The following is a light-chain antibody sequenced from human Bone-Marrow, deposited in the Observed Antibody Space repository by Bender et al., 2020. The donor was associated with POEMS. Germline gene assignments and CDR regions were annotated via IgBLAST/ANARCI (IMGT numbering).Light chain of an antibody. J-gene: IGLJ2*01. CDR3: QSTDRSGTYVV. V-gene: IGLV3-25*03. CDR2: KDN. Sequence: ARITCSGDALPKQYAYWYQQKSGQAPVLLIYKDNERPSGIPERVSGSSSGTTVTLTISGVQAEDEADYYCQSTDRSGTYVVFGGGTKLTVL. CDR1: ALPKQY.